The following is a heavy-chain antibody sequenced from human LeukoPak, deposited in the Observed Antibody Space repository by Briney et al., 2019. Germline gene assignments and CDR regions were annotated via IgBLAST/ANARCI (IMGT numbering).Heavy chain of an antibody. Sequence: ASVKVSCKASGYTFTGYYMHWVRQAPGQGLEWMGWINPNSGGTNYAQKFQGWVTMTRDTSISTAYMELSRLRSDDTAVYYCARGKIPAAGTKYYGMDVWGKGTTVTVSS. CDR2: INPNSGGT. D-gene: IGHD6-13*01. V-gene: IGHV1-2*04. J-gene: IGHJ6*04. CDR3: ARGKIPAAGTKYYGMDV. CDR1: GYTFTGYY.